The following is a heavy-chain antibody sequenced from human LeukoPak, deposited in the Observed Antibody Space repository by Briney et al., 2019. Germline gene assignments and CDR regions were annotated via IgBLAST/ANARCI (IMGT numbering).Heavy chain of an antibody. Sequence: SETLSLTCTVSGGSVSSGSYYWSWIRQPPGKGLEWIGYIYYTGSTNYNPSLKSRVTISVDTSKNQFSLKLSSVTAADTAVYYCARSLHYYGSGSPREEFDYWGQGTLVTVSS. J-gene: IGHJ4*02. CDR2: IYYTGST. D-gene: IGHD3-10*01. V-gene: IGHV4-61*01. CDR3: ARSLHYYGSGSPREEFDY. CDR1: GGSVSSGSYY.